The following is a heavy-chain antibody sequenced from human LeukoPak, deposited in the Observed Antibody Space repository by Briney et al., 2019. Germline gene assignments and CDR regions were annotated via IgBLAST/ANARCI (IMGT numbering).Heavy chain of an antibody. D-gene: IGHD3-22*01. Sequence: GGSLRLSCAASGFTFSSYSMNWVRQAPGKGLEWVSSISSSSSYIYYADSVKGRFTISRDNAKNSLYLQMNSLRAEDTAVYYCARDLRDNYYDSSGYYPLDYWGQGTLVTVSS. CDR1: GFTFSSYS. J-gene: IGHJ4*02. CDR3: ARDLRDNYYDSSGYYPLDY. CDR2: ISSSSSYI. V-gene: IGHV3-21*01.